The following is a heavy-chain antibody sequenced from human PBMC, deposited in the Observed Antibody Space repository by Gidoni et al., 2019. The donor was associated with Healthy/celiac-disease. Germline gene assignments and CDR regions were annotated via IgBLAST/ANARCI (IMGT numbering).Heavy chain of an antibody. D-gene: IGHD3-9*01. J-gene: IGHJ5*02. CDR3: ARDWPWFDP. V-gene: IGHV3-66*02. Sequence: EVQLVESGGGLVQPGGSLRLSGAVSGFTVSSNYFSWVRQAPGKGLEWVSVIYSDGSTYYTDSVKGRFTISRDNSKNTLYFQMNSLRPEDTAIYYCARDWPWFDPWGQGTLVTVSS. CDR1: GFTVSSNY. CDR2: IYSDGST.